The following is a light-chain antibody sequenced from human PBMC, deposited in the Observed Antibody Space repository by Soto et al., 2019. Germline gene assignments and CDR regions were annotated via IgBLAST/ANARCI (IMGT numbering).Light chain of an antibody. CDR2: DKN. Sequence: QSVLTQAPSVSAVPGQNVTISCSGRSSNIGNNFVAWFQQLPGTAPKLLIYDKNKRPSGISERFSGSKSGTSATLAITGLQTGDEADYYCGTWDSGLRGWVFGGGTKVTVL. V-gene: IGLV1-51*01. CDR1: SSNIGNNF. CDR3: GTWDSGLRGWV. J-gene: IGLJ3*02.